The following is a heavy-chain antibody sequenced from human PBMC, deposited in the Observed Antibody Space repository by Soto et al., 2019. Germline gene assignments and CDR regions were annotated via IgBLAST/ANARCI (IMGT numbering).Heavy chain of an antibody. CDR2: ISYSGSP. CDR1: GASISSGGHF. CDR3: SVLKEAFDI. Sequence: QVQLQESGPGLVKPSQTLSLTCTVSGASISSGGHFWSWIRQHPGKGLEWIGYISYSGSPYYNPFLKSRLTISVDMSKHQFSLNLTSVTAADTAVYYCSVLKEAFDIWGQGTTVSVSS. J-gene: IGHJ3*02. V-gene: IGHV4-31*03.